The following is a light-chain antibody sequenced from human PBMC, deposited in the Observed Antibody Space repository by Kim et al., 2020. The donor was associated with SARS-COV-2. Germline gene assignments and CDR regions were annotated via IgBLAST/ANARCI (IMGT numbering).Light chain of an antibody. CDR3: SSYTSSSEYG. Sequence: QTALTQPASVSGSPGQSITISCTGTSRDVGGYNYVSWYQQHPGKAPKLMSYDVCKRPSGVSNRFSGSMSGNTASLTIYGVRAEDEADFYCSSYTSSSEYGLGAGPKLTVL. CDR1: SRDVGGYNY. J-gene: IGLJ1*01. CDR2: DVC. V-gene: IGLV2-14*01.